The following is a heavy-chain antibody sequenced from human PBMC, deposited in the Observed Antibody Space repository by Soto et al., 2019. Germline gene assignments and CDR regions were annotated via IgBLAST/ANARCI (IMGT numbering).Heavy chain of an antibody. V-gene: IGHV4-31*03. CDR2: IYYSGST. CDR1: GGSISSGCYY. CDR3: ARDAEDNWNDFRRVNYMDV. J-gene: IGHJ6*03. Sequence: SETLSLTCTVSGGSISSGCYYWSWIRQHPGKGLEWIGYIYYSGSTYCNPSLKSRVTISVDMSKNQFSLKLSSVTAADTAVYYCARDAEDNWNDFRRVNYMDVWGKGTTVTVSS. D-gene: IGHD1-1*01.